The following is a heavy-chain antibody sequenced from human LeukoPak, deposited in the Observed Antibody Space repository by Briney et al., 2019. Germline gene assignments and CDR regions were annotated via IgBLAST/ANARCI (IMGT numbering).Heavy chain of an antibody. CDR3: AKEYNLAY. J-gene: IGHJ4*02. Sequence: PGGSLRLSCAASGFTFSSYAMSWVRQAPGKGLEWVSSISGSGGDTHYADSVKGRFTISRDNSKNTLFLQMNSLRVEDTAVYYCAKEYNLAYWGQGTLVTVSS. D-gene: IGHD1-1*01. CDR2: ISGSGGDT. CDR1: GFTFSSYA. V-gene: IGHV3-23*01.